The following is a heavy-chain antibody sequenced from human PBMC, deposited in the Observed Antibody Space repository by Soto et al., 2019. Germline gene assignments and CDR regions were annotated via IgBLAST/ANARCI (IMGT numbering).Heavy chain of an antibody. Sequence: GGSLRLSCAASGFTFSSYAMHWVRQAPGKGLEWVAVISYDGSNKYYADSVKGRFTISRDNSKNTLYLQMNSLRAEDTAVYYCARDKYYYGSGRGGGTYYYYYGMDVWGQGTTVTVSS. CDR3: ARDKYYYGSGRGGGTYYYYYGMDV. V-gene: IGHV3-30-3*01. CDR1: GFTFSSYA. CDR2: ISYDGSNK. J-gene: IGHJ6*02. D-gene: IGHD3-10*01.